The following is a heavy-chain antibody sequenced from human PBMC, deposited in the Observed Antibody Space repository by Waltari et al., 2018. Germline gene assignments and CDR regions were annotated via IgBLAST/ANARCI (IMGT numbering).Heavy chain of an antibody. CDR1: ELIVRHNY. Sequence: EVQLVETGGALIHPGGSLRLSRAASELIVRHNYMAWVRQAPGKGLEWVSVIYAGGGSDSADSVRGRFTISRDNSKNTLYLEMNALRPDDTAVYYCATLGAYLGAFEVWGRGTMVTVSS. J-gene: IGHJ3*01. D-gene: IGHD3-16*01. V-gene: IGHV3-53*02. CDR3: ATLGAYLGAFEV. CDR2: IYAGGGS.